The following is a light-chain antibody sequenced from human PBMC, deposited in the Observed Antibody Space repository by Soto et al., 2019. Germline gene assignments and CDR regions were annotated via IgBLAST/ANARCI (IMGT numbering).Light chain of an antibody. CDR3: QQYGSSPS. Sequence: ETVLRQSPGTLSLSAGERATLSCRASQSVSNNYLAWYQQKPGQAPRLLIYRASNRATGIPDRFSRSGSGTDFTLTISRLGPEDFAVYYCQQYGSSPSFGAGTKVDIK. J-gene: IGKJ4*01. V-gene: IGKV3-20*01. CDR2: RAS. CDR1: QSVSNNY.